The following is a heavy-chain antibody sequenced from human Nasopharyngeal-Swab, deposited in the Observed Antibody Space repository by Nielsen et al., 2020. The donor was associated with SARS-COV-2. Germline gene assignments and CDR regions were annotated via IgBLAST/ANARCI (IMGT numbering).Heavy chain of an antibody. CDR1: GFTLGDYY. Sequence: GESLKISCVASGFTLGDYYMDWARQAPGKGLEWVAFIAHDASNEYYGDSVKGRFSISRDSSKNTLYLQMDSLRGEDTAVYYCARDAPAHYGAFYWGRGTLVTVSS. V-gene: IGHV3-30*03. CDR2: IAHDASNE. CDR3: ARDAPAHYGAFY. D-gene: IGHD4-17*01. J-gene: IGHJ4*02.